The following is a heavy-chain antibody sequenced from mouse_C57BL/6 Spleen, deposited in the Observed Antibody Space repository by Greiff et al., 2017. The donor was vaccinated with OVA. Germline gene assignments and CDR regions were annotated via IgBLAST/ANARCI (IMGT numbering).Heavy chain of an antibody. Sequence: EVQLQQSGPELVKPGASVKISCKASGYTFTDYYMNWVKQSHGKSLEWIGDINPNNGGTSYNQKFKGKATLTVDKSSSTAYMELRSLTSEDSAVYYCARGDTTVVNWYFDVWGTGTTVTVSS. V-gene: IGHV1-26*01. CDR3: ARGDTTVVNWYFDV. J-gene: IGHJ1*03. D-gene: IGHD1-1*01. CDR1: GYTFTDYY. CDR2: INPNNGGT.